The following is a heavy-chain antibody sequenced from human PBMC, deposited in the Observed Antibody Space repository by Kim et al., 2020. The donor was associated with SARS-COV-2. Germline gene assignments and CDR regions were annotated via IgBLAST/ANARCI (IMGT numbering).Heavy chain of an antibody. V-gene: IGHV3-53*01. Sequence: GGSLILSCAAPGFNVSSNYMSWVRQVPGKGLEWVSILYSGGSTFYADSVKGRFAISRDNSKNTLYLQMNSLRAEDTAVYHCARVGGSGSYWAFGYWGQGTLVTVSS. D-gene: IGHD1-26*01. J-gene: IGHJ4*02. CDR1: GFNVSSNY. CDR2: LYSGGST. CDR3: ARVGGSGSYWAFGY.